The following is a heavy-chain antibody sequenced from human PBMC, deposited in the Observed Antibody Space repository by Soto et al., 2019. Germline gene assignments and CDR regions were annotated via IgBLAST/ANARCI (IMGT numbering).Heavy chain of an antibody. CDR1: GFTFSSYS. J-gene: IGHJ4*02. Sequence: EVQLVESGGGLVQPGGSLRLSCAASGFTFSSYSMNWVRQAPGKGLEWVSYISSSGSTIYYADSVRGRFTITRDNAKNSLYLQMNSLRDEDTGVYYCARAGYQSVDYWGQGTLVTVSS. V-gene: IGHV3-48*02. CDR3: ARAGYQSVDY. D-gene: IGHD2-2*01. CDR2: ISSSGSTI.